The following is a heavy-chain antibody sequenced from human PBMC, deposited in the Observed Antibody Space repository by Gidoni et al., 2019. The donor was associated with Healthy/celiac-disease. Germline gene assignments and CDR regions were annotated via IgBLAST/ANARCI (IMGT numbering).Heavy chain of an antibody. D-gene: IGHD6-6*01. CDR3: ARVVEYSSSSYKGYWFDP. CDR1: GGSISSGGYY. CDR2: IYYSGST. V-gene: IGHV4-31*03. Sequence: QVQLQESGPGWVKPSQTLSLTGIFSGGSISSGGYYWSWIRQHPGKGLEWIGYIYYSGSTYYNPSLKSRVTISVDTSKNQFSLKLSSVTAADTAVYYCARVVEYSSSSYKGYWFDPWGQGTLVTVSS. J-gene: IGHJ5*02.